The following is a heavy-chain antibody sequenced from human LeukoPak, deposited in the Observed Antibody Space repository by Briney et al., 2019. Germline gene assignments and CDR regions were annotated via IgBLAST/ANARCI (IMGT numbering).Heavy chain of an antibody. J-gene: IGHJ6*03. CDR1: GGSISSYY. Sequence: SETLSLTCTVSGGSISSYYWSWIRQPAGKGLEWIGSINYSGSTYYNPPLKSRVTISVDTSKNQFSLKLSSVTAADTAVYYCASGLRGYYYYYMDVWGKGTTVTVSS. CDR3: ASGLRGYYYYYMDV. CDR2: INYSGST. V-gene: IGHV4-59*05. D-gene: IGHD5-12*01.